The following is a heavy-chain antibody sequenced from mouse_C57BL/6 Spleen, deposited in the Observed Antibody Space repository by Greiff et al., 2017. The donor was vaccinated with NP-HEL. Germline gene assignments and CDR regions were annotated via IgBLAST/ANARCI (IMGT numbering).Heavy chain of an antibody. CDR2: IYPGSVST. J-gene: IGHJ3*01. Sequence: QVQLQQPGAELVKFGASVKMSCKASGYTSTSYWVTWVKQRPGQGLEWIGDIYPGSVSTNYNEKFKGKATLTVDTTSSTAYMPLISLTSEDSAVYYCARWDYYCSSPGFAYWSQGTLVTVSS. V-gene: IGHV1-55*01. CDR1: GYTSTSYW. CDR3: ARWDYYCSSPGFAY. D-gene: IGHD1-1*01.